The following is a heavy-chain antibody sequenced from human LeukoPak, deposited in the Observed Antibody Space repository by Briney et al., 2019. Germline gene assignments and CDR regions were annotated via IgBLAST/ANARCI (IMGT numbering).Heavy chain of an antibody. CDR1: GFTFSSHD. J-gene: IGHJ4*02. Sequence: GGSLRLSCAASGFTFSSHDMHWVRQPTGKGLEWVSVIGTAGNTYYADSVKGRFTISRENARNSLLLQMDNLKAEDTAVYYCARSKSYSSGWTDFDWWGQGTLVTVSS. D-gene: IGHD6-19*01. CDR3: ARSKSYSSGWTDFDW. V-gene: IGHV3-13*01. CDR2: IGTAGNT.